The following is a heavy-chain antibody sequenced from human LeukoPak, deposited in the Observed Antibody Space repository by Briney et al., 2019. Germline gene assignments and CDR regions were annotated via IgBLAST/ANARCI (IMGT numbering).Heavy chain of an antibody. Sequence: ASVKVSCKASGGTFSSYAISWVRQAPGQGLEWMGGIIPIFGTANYAQKFQGRVTITTDESTSTAYKELSSLRSEDTAVYYCARDGLPPSLDAFDTWGQGTMVTVSS. CDR3: ARDGLPPSLDAFDT. V-gene: IGHV1-69*05. D-gene: IGHD5-12*01. CDR2: IIPIFGTA. J-gene: IGHJ3*02. CDR1: GGTFSSYA.